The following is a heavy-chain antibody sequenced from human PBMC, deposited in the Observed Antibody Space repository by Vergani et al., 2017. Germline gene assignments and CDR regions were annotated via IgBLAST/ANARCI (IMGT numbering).Heavy chain of an antibody. D-gene: IGHD3-9*01. J-gene: IGHJ1*01. V-gene: IGHV4-39*01. CDR3: ARTESFILRCFHWAL. Sequence: QLHLQESGPGLVKPSETLSLTCTVSGGSITSSSYYWGWIRQPPGKGLEWIGNIYHSGGAYYNPSLKGRVTISVDTSKNQFSLEVTSVTAADTAIYFCARTESFILRCFHWALWSQGALVTVSS. CDR1: GGSITSSSYY. CDR2: IYHSGGA.